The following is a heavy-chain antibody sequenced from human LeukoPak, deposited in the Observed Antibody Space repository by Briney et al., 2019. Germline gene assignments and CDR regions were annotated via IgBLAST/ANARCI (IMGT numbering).Heavy chain of an antibody. V-gene: IGHV3-7*01. CDR1: GPTSSRYY. Sequence: GGSLRLSRAASGPTSSRYYMSWVRQTPEKGLEWVANINQDGSEKNYVDSVKGRFTISRDNAKNSLYLQMNSLRAEDTVVYYCASAAGWESAYWGQGTLVTVSS. CDR3: ASAAGWESAY. CDR2: INQDGSEK. D-gene: IGHD1-26*01. J-gene: IGHJ4*02.